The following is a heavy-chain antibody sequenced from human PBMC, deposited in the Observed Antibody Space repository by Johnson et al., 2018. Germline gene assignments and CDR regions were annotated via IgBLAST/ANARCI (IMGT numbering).Heavy chain of an antibody. J-gene: IGHJ3*02. Sequence: QVQLVESGGGVVQPGRSLRLSCAASGFIFSSYAMHWVRQAPGKGLEWVAVISYDGSNKYYADSVKGRFTISRDNSKNTLYLQMKSLRAEDTAVYSCARDLGPSYYYDTRNDAFDIWGQGTMVTVSS. D-gene: IGHD3-22*01. CDR2: ISYDGSNK. CDR1: GFIFSSYA. CDR3: ARDLGPSYYYDTRNDAFDI. V-gene: IGHV3-30-3*01.